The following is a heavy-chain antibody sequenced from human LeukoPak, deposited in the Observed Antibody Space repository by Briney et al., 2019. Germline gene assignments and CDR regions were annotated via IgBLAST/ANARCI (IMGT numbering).Heavy chain of an antibody. D-gene: IGHD5-24*01. CDR3: ARAGATHYYYGMDV. CDR1: GGSISSGSYY. Sequence: SQTLSLTCTVSGGSISSGSYYWSWIRQPAGTGLEWIGRIYTSGSTNYNPSLKSRVTISVDTSKNQFSLKLSSVTAADTAVYYCARAGATHYYYGMDVWGQGTTVTVSS. J-gene: IGHJ6*02. CDR2: IYTSGST. V-gene: IGHV4-61*02.